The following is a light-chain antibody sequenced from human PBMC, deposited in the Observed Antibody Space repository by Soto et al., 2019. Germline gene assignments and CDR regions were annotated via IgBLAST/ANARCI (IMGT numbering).Light chain of an antibody. CDR2: GAS. Sequence: ELVLTQSPCTLSLSPGERATLSCRASQSVSSSYLAWYQQKPGQAPRLLIYGASSRATGIPDRFSGSGSGTDFTLTIRRREPEDYAVYYCQQYGSSPMYTFGQGTKLESK. J-gene: IGKJ2*01. CDR1: QSVSSSY. V-gene: IGKV3-20*01. CDR3: QQYGSSPMYT.